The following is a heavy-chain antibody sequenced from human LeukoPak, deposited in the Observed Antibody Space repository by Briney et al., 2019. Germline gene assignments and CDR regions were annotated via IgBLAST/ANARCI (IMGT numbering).Heavy chain of an antibody. V-gene: IGHV3-48*03. CDR3: ARDRYTTLGDMVRGAFDP. CDR2: INSSGSTI. J-gene: IGHJ5*02. Sequence: GGSLRLSCAASGFTFSSYEMNWVRQAPGKGLEWVSYINSSGSTIYYADSVKGRFTISRDNSKNSLYLQMNSLRAEDTAVYYCARDRYTTLGDMVRGAFDPWGQGSLVIVSS. CDR1: GFTFSSYE. D-gene: IGHD3-10*01.